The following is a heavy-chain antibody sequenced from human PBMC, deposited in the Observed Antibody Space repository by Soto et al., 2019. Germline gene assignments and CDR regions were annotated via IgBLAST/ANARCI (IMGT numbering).Heavy chain of an antibody. V-gene: IGHV3-21*01. D-gene: IGHD3-16*01. CDR2: ISSSSSYI. CDR3: ARYYYDYIWGSYSSLGDPFDY. CDR1: GFTFSSYS. J-gene: IGHJ4*02. Sequence: EVQLVESGGGLVKPGGSLRLSCAASGFTFSSYSMNWVRQAPGKGLEWVSSISSSSSYIYYADSVKGRFTISRDNAKNSLYLQMNSLRAEDTAVYYCARYYYDYIWGSYSSLGDPFDYWGQGTLVTVSS.